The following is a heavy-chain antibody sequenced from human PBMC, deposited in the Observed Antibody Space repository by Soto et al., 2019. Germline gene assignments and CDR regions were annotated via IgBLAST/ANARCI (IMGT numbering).Heavy chain of an antibody. V-gene: IGHV3-23*01. Sequence: EVQVLESGGGLVQPGGSQRLSCEGSGFTVSSHAMTWIRQAPGTGPEWVSTITADGGTYYADSVKGRFAMSRDTSESTLYLQMNSLGAEDTAAYYCAPHVSCSGGSCQYDAFAIRGQGTMVTVSS. CDR2: ITADGGT. CDR3: APHVSCSGGSCQYDAFAI. CDR1: GFTVSSHA. D-gene: IGHD2-15*01. J-gene: IGHJ3*02.